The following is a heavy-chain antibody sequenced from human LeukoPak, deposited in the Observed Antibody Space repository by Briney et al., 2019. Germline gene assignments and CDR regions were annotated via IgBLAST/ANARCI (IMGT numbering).Heavy chain of an antibody. J-gene: IGHJ4*02. V-gene: IGHV3-33*06. D-gene: IGHD3-16*02. CDR2: IWYDGSNK. CDR1: GFTFRDYY. CDR3: AKSLYGGCDY. Sequence: GGSLRLSCAASGFTFRDYYMSWIRQAPGKGLEWVAVIWYDGSNKYYADSVKGRFTISRDNSKNTVYLQMNSLRVEDTAVYYCAKSLYGGCDYWGQGTVVTVSS.